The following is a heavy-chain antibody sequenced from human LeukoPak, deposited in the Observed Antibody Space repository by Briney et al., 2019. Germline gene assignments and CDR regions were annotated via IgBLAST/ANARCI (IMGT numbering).Heavy chain of an antibody. D-gene: IGHD1-26*01. Sequence: GASVKVSCKASGGTFSSYAISWVRQAPGQGLEWMGRINPNSGGTNYAQRFQGRVTMTRDTSISTAYMELSRLRSDDTAVYYCARVNKYSGSYYRLDYWGQGTLVTVSS. CDR3: ARVNKYSGSYYRLDY. J-gene: IGHJ4*02. CDR1: GGTFSSYA. V-gene: IGHV1-2*06. CDR2: INPNSGGT.